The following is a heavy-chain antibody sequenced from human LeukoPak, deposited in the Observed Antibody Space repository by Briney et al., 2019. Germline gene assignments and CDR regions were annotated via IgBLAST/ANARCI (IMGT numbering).Heavy chain of an antibody. CDR3: ARVDTDYYGMDV. CDR1: GYTFTSYG. Sequence: ASVKVSCKASGYTFTSYGISWMRQAPGQGLEWMGWISAYNGSTNYAQKLQGRVTMTTDTSTSTAYMELRSLRSDDTAVYYCARVDTDYYGMDVWGQGTTVTVSS. D-gene: IGHD5-18*01. CDR2: ISAYNGST. J-gene: IGHJ6*02. V-gene: IGHV1-18*01.